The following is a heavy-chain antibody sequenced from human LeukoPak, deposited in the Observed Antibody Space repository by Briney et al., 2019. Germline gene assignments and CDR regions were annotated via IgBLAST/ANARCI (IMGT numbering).Heavy chain of an antibody. CDR3: ANTYCSSTSCYFSEAGY. V-gene: IGHV3-30*02. CDR1: GFTFSSYG. CDR2: IRYDGSNK. Sequence: PGGSLRLSCAASGFTFSSYGMHWVRQAPGKWLEWVAFIRYDGSNKYYADSVKGRFTISRDNSKNTLYLQMNSLRAEDTAVYYCANTYCSSTSCYFSEAGYGGQGTLVTVSS. D-gene: IGHD2-2*01. J-gene: IGHJ4*02.